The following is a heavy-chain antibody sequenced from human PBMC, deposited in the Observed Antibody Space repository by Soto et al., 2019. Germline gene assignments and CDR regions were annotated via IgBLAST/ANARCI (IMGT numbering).Heavy chain of an antibody. CDR3: ARDRHGATMVGYFDY. V-gene: IGHV4-4*02. D-gene: IGHD1-26*01. CDR2: IYHSGST. J-gene: IGHJ4*02. CDR1: GGSISSSNW. Sequence: SETLSLTCAVCGGSISSSNWWSWVRQPPGKGLEWIGEIYHSGSTNYNPSLKSRVTISVDKSKNQFSLKLSSVTAADTAVYYCARDRHGATMVGYFDYWGQGTLVTVSS.